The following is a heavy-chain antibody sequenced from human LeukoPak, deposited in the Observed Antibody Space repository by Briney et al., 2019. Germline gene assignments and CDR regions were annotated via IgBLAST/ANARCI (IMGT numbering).Heavy chain of an antibody. CDR1: GASITSSPYY. Sequence: SETLSLTCSVSGASITSSPYYWGWIRQPPGKGLEWIGSIYYSGSTYYNPSLKSRVTISVDTSKNQFSLKLSSVTAADTAVYYCARDEIGGHFDYWGQGTLVTVSS. D-gene: IGHD3-10*01. CDR2: IYYSGST. V-gene: IGHV4-39*07. J-gene: IGHJ4*02. CDR3: ARDEIGGHFDY.